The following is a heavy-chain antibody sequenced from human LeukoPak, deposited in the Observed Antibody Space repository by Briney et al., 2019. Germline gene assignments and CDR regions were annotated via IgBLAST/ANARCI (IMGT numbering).Heavy chain of an antibody. CDR1: GFIFSDYE. CDR2: ILADGTTT. Sequence: PGGSLRLSCAASGFIFSDYEMYWVRQAPGKGLVWVSRILADGTTTMYADSVKGRFTISRDKAKNTLYLQMNSLRAEDTAVYYCAKLAALGFSWANYWGQGTLVTVSS. V-gene: IGHV3-74*03. CDR3: AKLAALGFSWANY. J-gene: IGHJ4*02. D-gene: IGHD2-15*01.